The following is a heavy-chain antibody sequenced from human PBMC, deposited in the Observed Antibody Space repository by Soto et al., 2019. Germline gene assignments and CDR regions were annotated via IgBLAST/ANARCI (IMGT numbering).Heavy chain of an antibody. J-gene: IGHJ4*02. D-gene: IGHD5-18*01. CDR3: ARDVGYGLIDY. V-gene: IGHV1-18*01. CDR2: ISAYTGNT. CDR1: AYIFTNFG. Sequence: ASVKVSCKASAYIFTNFGISWVRQAPGQGLEWMGWISAYTGNTNYAQKLQGRVSMTTDTPTSTAYMELRSLRSDDTAVYYCARDVGYGLIDYWGQGTLVTVSS.